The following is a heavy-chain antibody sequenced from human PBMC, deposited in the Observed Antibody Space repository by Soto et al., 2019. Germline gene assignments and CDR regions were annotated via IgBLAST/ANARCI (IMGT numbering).Heavy chain of an antibody. Sequence: GGSLRLSCAASGFTFSSYWMHWVRQAPGKGLVWVSRINSDGSSTSYADSVKGRFTISRENAKNTLYLQMNSLRAEDTAVYYCARDSGSYLGAFDIWGQGTMVTVSS. CDR1: GFTFSSYW. CDR3: ARDSGSYLGAFDI. V-gene: IGHV3-74*01. D-gene: IGHD1-26*01. CDR2: INSDGSST. J-gene: IGHJ3*02.